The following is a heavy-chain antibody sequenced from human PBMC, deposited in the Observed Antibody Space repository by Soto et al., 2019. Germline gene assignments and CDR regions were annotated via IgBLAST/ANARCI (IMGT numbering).Heavy chain of an antibody. J-gene: IGHJ4*02. CDR1: GFSFSSYA. D-gene: IGHD2-8*01. V-gene: IGHV3-23*01. Sequence: PGGSLRLSSVASGFSFSSYAMNWFRQAPGKWLEWVSTISGSFGSTDYADAGQGRVTVSRDNSKNTLYLQMNSLRAEDTAVYYCASRSATVLSLTYWGRGTQVTVSS. CDR2: ISGSFGST. CDR3: ASRSATVLSLTY.